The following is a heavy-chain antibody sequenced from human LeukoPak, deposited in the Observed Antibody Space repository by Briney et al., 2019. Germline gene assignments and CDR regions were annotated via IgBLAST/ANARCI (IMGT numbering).Heavy chain of an antibody. CDR2: ISSNGGST. D-gene: IGHD2-2*01. Sequence: GGSLRLSCAASGFTFSSYAMQWVRQAPGKGLEYVSAISSNGGSTYYANSVKGRFTISRDNSKNTLYLQMGSLRAEDMAVYYCARGYCSSTSCYFLNWFDPWGQGTLVTVSS. J-gene: IGHJ5*02. CDR1: GFTFSSYA. V-gene: IGHV3-64*01. CDR3: ARGYCSSTSCYFLNWFDP.